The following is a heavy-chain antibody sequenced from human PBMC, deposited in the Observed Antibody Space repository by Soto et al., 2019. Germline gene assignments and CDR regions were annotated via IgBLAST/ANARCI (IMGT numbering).Heavy chain of an antibody. D-gene: IGHD6-13*01. CDR2: IYTSGTT. CDR1: GGSISNYY. J-gene: IGHJ5*01. V-gene: IGHV4-4*07. Sequence: SETLSLTCTVSGGSISNYYWTWIRQPAGKGLEWIGRIYTSGTTNYNPSLKSRVTMSVDTSKNQFSLKLSSVTAADTALYYCARQTTYRSSWYDYWGHGTLVT. CDR3: ARQTTYRSSWYDY.